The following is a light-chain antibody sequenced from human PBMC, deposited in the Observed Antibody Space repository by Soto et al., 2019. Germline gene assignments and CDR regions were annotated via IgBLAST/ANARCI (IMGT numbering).Light chain of an antibody. CDR3: QQTYSTPIT. V-gene: IGKV1-39*01. CDR2: AAS. J-gene: IGKJ5*01. CDR1: QSISSY. Sequence: IRPPPSSLPATKGDRVTIPCRASQSISSYLNWYQQKPGKAPKRLIYAASSLQSGVPSRFSGSGSGTDFTLTISSLQPEDFATYYCQQTYSTPITFGQGTLLAI.